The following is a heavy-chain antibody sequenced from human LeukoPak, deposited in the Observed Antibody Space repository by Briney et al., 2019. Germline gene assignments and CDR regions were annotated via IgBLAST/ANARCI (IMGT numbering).Heavy chain of an antibody. J-gene: IGHJ4*02. CDR1: GFSFKNYW. CDR3: ARSRGYFDS. V-gene: IGHV3-7*01. CDR2: LKQDGSEK. Sequence: GGSLRLSCAASGFSFKNYWMSWIRQAPGKGLEWVASLKQDGSEKYYVDSVKGRFTISRDNAKNSLYLQMNSLRAEDTAIYYCARSRGYFDSWGQGTLVTVSS. D-gene: IGHD3-10*01.